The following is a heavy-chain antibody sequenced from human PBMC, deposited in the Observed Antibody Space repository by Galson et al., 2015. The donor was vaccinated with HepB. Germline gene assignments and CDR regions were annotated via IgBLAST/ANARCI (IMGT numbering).Heavy chain of an antibody. D-gene: IGHD2-15*01. CDR2: IYSGGST. V-gene: IGHV3-66*01. CDR1: GFTVSSNY. J-gene: IGHJ4*02. CDR3: ARLIKVVAAFDY. Sequence: SLRLSCAASGFTVSSNYMSWVRQAPGKGLEWVSVIYSGGSTYYADSVKGRFTISRDNSKNTLYLQMNSLRAEDTAVYYCARLIKVVAAFDYWGQGTLVTVSS.